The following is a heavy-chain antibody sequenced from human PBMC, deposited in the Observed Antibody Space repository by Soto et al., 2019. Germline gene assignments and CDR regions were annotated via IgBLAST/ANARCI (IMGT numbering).Heavy chain of an antibody. V-gene: IGHV4-30-2*01. CDR1: GGSISSGGYS. Sequence: QLQLQESGSGLVKPSQTLSLTCAVSGGSISSGGYSWSWFRQPPGKGLEWIGYIYHNRNTYYNPSLKSRVTISVDRPKNQFSLKLSSVTAADTAMYYCARVPSPWGQGTLVTVSS. CDR3: ARVPSP. J-gene: IGHJ5*02. CDR2: IYHNRNT.